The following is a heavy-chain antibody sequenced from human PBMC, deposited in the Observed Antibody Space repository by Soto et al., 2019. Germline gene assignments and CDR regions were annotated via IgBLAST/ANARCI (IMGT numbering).Heavy chain of an antibody. V-gene: IGHV4-59*08. D-gene: IGHD5-12*01. Sequence: SETLSLTCSVSGASISDFYWSWIRQSPGKGLEWIGYLYYRGNTNYNPSLKSRVTISVDTSENQFSLSVSSVIAADTAIYYCARHRRAYSGYDHFEYWGRGAQVTVSS. J-gene: IGHJ4*02. CDR3: ARHRRAYSGYDHFEY. CDR2: LYYRGNT. CDR1: GASISDFY.